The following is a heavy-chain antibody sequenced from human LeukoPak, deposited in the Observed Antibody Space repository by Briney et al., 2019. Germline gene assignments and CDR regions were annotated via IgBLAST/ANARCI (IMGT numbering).Heavy chain of an antibody. CDR3: AKPRDFYYYMDV. Sequence: GGSLRLSCAASGVTFSRHVMHWVRQSPGKGLGGAAFIPSDGSNNYYADSVKGRFPISRDNSKSTLHLQMNSLGAEDTAVYYCAKPRDFYYYMDVWGKGTTVIVSS. CDR2: IPSDGSNN. V-gene: IGHV3-30*02. CDR1: GVTFSRHV. J-gene: IGHJ6*03.